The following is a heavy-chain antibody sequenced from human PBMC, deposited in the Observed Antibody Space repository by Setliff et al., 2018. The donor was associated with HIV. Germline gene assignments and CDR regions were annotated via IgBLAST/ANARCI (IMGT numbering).Heavy chain of an antibody. CDR1: GLTLSNSA. V-gene: IGHV3-23*01. D-gene: IGHD3-22*01. Sequence: PGGSLRLSCAASGLTLSNSAMTWVRQKPWRGLEWVSPIQSGGIIYYADSVKGRFTISRDNSNNTLSLQMSSLRAEDTALYYCAKLDYYDYSGSWARKSAIDFWGRGTMVTVSS. J-gene: IGHJ3*01. CDR3: AKLDYYDYSGSWARKSAIDF. CDR2: IQSGGII.